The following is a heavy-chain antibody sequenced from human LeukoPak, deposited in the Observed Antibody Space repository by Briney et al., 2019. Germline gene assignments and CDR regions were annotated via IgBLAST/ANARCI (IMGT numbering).Heavy chain of an antibody. Sequence: ASVKVSRKASGYIFSNYGLIWVRQAPGQGLEWMGWINNYNGTTNYAQKFQGRVTMTTDTSTSTAYMELKSLKSDDTAVYYCARAGGLVKDWFDPWGQGTLVTVSS. CDR1: GYIFSNYG. CDR2: INNYNGTT. D-gene: IGHD3-16*01. CDR3: ARAGGLVKDWFDP. V-gene: IGHV1-18*01. J-gene: IGHJ5*02.